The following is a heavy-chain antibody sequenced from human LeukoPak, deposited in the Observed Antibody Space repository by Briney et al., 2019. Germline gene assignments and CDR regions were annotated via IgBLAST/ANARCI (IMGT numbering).Heavy chain of an antibody. V-gene: IGHV3-23*01. CDR1: GFTFSSYT. Sequence: GGSLRLSCAASGFTFSSYTMSWVRQAPGKGLEWVSAISGSGGSTYYADSVKGRFTISRDNSKSTLYLQMNSLRAEDTAVYYCAIPYYDFWSGYPFGMDVWGQGTTVTVSS. CDR3: AIPYYDFWSGYPFGMDV. J-gene: IGHJ6*02. CDR2: ISGSGGST. D-gene: IGHD3-3*01.